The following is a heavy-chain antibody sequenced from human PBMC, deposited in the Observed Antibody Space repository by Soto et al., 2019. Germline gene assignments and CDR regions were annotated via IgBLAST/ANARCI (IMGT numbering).Heavy chain of an antibody. CDR2: ISSSSSYI. CDR3: ARDLDSSGYRNPEYYFDY. D-gene: IGHD3-22*01. V-gene: IGHV3-21*01. Sequence: PWGSLRLSCAASGFTFSSYSMSWVRQSPVKWLEWVSSISSSSSYIYYADSVKGRFTISRDNAKNSLYLQMNSLRAEDTAVYYCARDLDSSGYRNPEYYFDYWGQGTLVTVSS. J-gene: IGHJ4*02. CDR1: GFTFSSYS.